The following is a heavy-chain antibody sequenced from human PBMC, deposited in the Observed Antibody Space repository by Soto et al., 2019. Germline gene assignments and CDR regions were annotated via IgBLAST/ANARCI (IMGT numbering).Heavy chain of an antibody. CDR1: GGSISSYY. CDR3: ARLPMTTVTTGSTYYYYMDV. CDR2: IYYSGST. J-gene: IGHJ6*03. D-gene: IGHD4-17*01. V-gene: IGHV4-59*01. Sequence: SETLSLTCTVSGGSISSYYWSWIRQPPGKGLEWIGYIYYSGSTNYNPSLKSRVTISVDTSKNQFSLKLSSVTAADTAVYYCARLPMTTVTTGSTYYYYMDVWGKGTTVTVSS.